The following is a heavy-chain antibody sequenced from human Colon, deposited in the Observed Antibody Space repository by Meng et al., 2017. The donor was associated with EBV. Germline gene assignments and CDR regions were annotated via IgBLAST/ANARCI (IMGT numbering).Heavy chain of an antibody. CDR1: GFTFSSYS. CDR3: ARDKSIRG. CDR2: ISDSGRSI. V-gene: IGHV3-21*01. Sequence: GLLVESGGGLVKPGGSLRLSCAYSGFTFSSYSMNWVRQAPGKGLEWVSSISDSGRSIYYADSVKGRFTISRDNAKNSLYLQMNSLRGEDTAVYYCARDKSIRGWGQGTLVTVSS. D-gene: IGHD2/OR15-2a*01. J-gene: IGHJ4*02.